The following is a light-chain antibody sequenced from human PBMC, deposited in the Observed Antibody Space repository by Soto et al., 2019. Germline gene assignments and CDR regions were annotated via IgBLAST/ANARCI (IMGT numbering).Light chain of an antibody. CDR1: NSIIGSNK. CDR2: TSN. CDR3: ATWDDSLHGYV. J-gene: IGLJ1*01. V-gene: IGLV1-44*01. Sequence: QSVLPQPPSASGTPGQRVTISCSGSNSIIGSNKVNWYQQLPGTAPKLLIYTSNQRPSGVPDRFSGSKSGTSASLAISGLQSEDEADYYCATWDDSLHGYVFGTGTKVTVL.